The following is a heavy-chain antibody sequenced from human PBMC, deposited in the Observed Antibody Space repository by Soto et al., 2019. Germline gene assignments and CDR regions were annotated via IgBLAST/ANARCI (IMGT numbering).Heavy chain of an antibody. CDR2: ISGSGGST. CDR1: GFTFSSYA. CDR3: AKLGIAVAATSDDFDS. Sequence: GGSLRLSCAASGFTFSSYAMSWVRQAPGKGLEWVSAISGSGGSTYYADSVKGRFTISRDNSKNTRYLQMNRLRAETPAVYYSAKLGIAVAATSDDFDSWGKGTMVTASS. D-gene: IGHD6-19*01. J-gene: IGHJ6*04. V-gene: IGHV3-23*01.